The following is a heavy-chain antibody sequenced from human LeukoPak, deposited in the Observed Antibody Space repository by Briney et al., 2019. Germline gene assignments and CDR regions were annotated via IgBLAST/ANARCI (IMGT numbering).Heavy chain of an antibody. CDR1: GGSFSGYY. Sequence: SETLSLTCAVYGGSFSGYYWSWIRQPPGKGLEWIGEINHSGSTNYSPSLKSRVTISVDTSKNQFSLKLSSVTAADTAVYYCARHVSVGATGWFDPWGQGTLVTVSS. CDR2: INHSGST. CDR3: ARHVSVGATGWFDP. J-gene: IGHJ5*02. D-gene: IGHD1-26*01. V-gene: IGHV4-34*01.